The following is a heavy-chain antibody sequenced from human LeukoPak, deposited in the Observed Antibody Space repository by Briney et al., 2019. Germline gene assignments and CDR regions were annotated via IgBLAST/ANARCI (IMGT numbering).Heavy chain of an antibody. CDR3: AREKGDWTLDY. Sequence: SETLSLTCAVYGGSFSGYYWSWIRQPPGKGLEWIGEINHSGSTNYNPSLKSRVTISVDTSKNQFSLKLSSVTAADTAVYYCAREKGDWTLDYWGQGTLVTVSS. CDR1: GGSFSGYY. CDR2: INHSGST. J-gene: IGHJ4*02. D-gene: IGHD3/OR15-3a*01. V-gene: IGHV4-34*01.